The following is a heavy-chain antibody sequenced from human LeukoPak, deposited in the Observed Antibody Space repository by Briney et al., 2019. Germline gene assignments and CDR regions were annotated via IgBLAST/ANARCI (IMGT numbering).Heavy chain of an antibody. Sequence: ASVKVSCEVSGYTLTELSMHWVRQAPGKGLEWMGGFDPEDGETIYAQKFQGRVTMTEDTSTDTAYMELGSLRSEDTAVYYCATDGYYDSSGYYYFFWGQGTLVTVSS. J-gene: IGHJ4*02. CDR3: ATDGYYDSSGYYYFF. CDR1: GYTLTELS. D-gene: IGHD3-22*01. V-gene: IGHV1-24*01. CDR2: FDPEDGET.